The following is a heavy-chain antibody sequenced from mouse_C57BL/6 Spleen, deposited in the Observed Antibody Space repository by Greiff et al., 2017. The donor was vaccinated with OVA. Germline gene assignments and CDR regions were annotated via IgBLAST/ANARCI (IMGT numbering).Heavy chain of an antibody. Sequence: ESGPGLVKPSQSLSLTCSVSGYSITSCYYWNWIRQFPGNKLEWMGYLSYDGSNNYNPSLKNRSSITRDTSKNQFFLKLNSVTTEDTATYYCARNDYDGGFAYWGQGTLVTVSA. V-gene: IGHV3-6*01. J-gene: IGHJ3*01. D-gene: IGHD2-4*01. CDR1: GYSITSCYY. CDR3: ARNDYDGGFAY. CDR2: LSYDGSN.